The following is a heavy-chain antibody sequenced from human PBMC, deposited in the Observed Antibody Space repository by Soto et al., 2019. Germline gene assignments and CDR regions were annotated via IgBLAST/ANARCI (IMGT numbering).Heavy chain of an antibody. J-gene: IGHJ4*02. V-gene: IGHV4-30-2*01. CDR3: ARIGDSSGYLGYFDY. D-gene: IGHD3-22*01. CDR1: GGSISSGGYS. Sequence: ASETLSLTCAVSGGSISSGGYSWSWIRQPPGKGLEWIGYIYHSGSTYYNPSLKSRVTISVDRSKNQFSLKLSSVTAADTAVYYCARIGDSSGYLGYFDYWGQGTLVTVSS. CDR2: IYHSGST.